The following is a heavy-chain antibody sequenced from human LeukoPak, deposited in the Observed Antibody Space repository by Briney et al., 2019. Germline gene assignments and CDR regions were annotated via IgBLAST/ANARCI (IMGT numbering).Heavy chain of an antibody. D-gene: IGHD4-23*01. V-gene: IGHV4-39*01. CDR2: IYYSGST. Sequence: SETLSLTCTVSGGSISSSSYYWGWIRQPPGKGLEWIGSIYYSGSTYYNPSLKSRVTISVDTSKNQFSLKLSSVTAADMAVYYCARSLLRWYTDYWGQRTLVTVSS. CDR1: GGSISSSSYY. J-gene: IGHJ4*02. CDR3: ARSLLRWYTDY.